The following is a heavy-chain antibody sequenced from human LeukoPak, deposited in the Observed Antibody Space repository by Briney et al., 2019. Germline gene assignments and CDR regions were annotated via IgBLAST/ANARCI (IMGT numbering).Heavy chain of an antibody. J-gene: IGHJ4*02. CDR1: GCTFSSSW. Sequence: GGSLRLSCATSGCTFSSSWMSWVRQAPGKGLECVANIKEDGREKYYVDSVKGRFTISRDNAKNSLYLQMSNLRAEDTAVYYCARGGRPDYWGQGTLVTVSS. V-gene: IGHV3-7*01. D-gene: IGHD3-10*01. CDR2: IKEDGREK. CDR3: ARGGRPDY.